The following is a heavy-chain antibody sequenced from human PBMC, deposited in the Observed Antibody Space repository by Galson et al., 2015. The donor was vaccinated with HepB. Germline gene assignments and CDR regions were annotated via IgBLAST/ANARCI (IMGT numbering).Heavy chain of an antibody. CDR3: TRGNRYSASYRTYLDY. J-gene: IGHJ4*02. Sequence: SLRLSCAASGFTLGDDAMSWFRQAPGKGPEWVGFIRSKAYGGTSEYAASVKGRFTISRDDSKSIAYLQMNSLKTEDTAVYYYTRGNRYSASYRTYLDYWGQGTLVTVSS. V-gene: IGHV3-49*03. CDR2: IRSKAYGGTS. CDR1: GFTLGDDA. D-gene: IGHD1-26*01.